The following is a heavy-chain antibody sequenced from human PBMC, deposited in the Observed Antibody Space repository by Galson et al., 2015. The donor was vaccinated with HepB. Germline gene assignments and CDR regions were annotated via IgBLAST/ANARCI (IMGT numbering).Heavy chain of an antibody. J-gene: IGHJ5*02. CDR3: ARDEARWGGFDP. V-gene: IGHV3-11*05. D-gene: IGHD3-10*01. CDR1: GFTFSDYY. CDR2: ISSSSYT. Sequence: SLRLSCAASGFTFSDYYMSWIRQAPGKGLEWVSYISSSSYTNYADSVKGRFTISRDNAKNSLYLQMNSLRAEDAAVYYCARDEARWGGFDPWGQGTLVTVSS.